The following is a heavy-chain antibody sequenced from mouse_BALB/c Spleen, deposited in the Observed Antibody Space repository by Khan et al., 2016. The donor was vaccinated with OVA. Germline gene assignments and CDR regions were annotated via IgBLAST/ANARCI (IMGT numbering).Heavy chain of an antibody. J-gene: IGHJ3*01. V-gene: IGHV1S137*01. CDR2: VSTYYGNA. CDR1: DYTFTDYP. Sequence: QVQLQQSGPELVRPGVSVKISCKGPDYTFTDYPMHWVQQSHVKSLEWIGAVSTYYGNANYNQKFKGKAIMTVDKSSSTLYMELARLTSDDSAIYYCARDDGYSLFAYWGQGTLVTVSA. CDR3: ARDDGYSLFAY. D-gene: IGHD2-3*01.